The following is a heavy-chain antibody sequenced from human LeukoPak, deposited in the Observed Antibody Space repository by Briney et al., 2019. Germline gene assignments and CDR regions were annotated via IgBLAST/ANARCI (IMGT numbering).Heavy chain of an antibody. CDR3: ARAPYSSGWYGKGYYFDY. CDR2: MSSSSSTT. Sequence: GGSLRLSCAASGLKISYHIMNWVRQAPGKGLEWVSSMSSSSSTTSYADSVKGRFAISRDNAKNSLYLQMNSLRAEDTAVYYCARAPYSSGWYGKGYYFDYWGQGTLVTVSS. D-gene: IGHD6-19*01. J-gene: IGHJ4*02. CDR1: GLKISYHI. V-gene: IGHV3-48*04.